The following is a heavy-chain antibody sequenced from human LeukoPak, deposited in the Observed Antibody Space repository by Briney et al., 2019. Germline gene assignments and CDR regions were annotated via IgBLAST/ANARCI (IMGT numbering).Heavy chain of an antibody. J-gene: IGHJ4*02. V-gene: IGHV3-33*01. CDR1: AFTFSSYG. CDR2: IWYDGSNK. D-gene: IGHD6-13*01. CDR3: ASGAAVGTSRFDF. Sequence: QPGRSLRLSCAASAFTFSSYGMHWVRQAPGKGLEWVAVIWYDGSNKYYADSVKGRFTISRDNSKNTLYLQMSSLRAEDTAVYYCASGAAVGTSRFDFWGQGTLVTVSS.